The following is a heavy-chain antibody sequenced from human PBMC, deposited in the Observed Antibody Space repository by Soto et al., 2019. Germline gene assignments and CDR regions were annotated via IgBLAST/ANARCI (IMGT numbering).Heavy chain of an antibody. D-gene: IGHD6-13*01. Sequence: SGPTLVNPTQTLTLTCTFSGISLSTSGMCVSWIRQPPGKALEWLALIDWDDDKYYSTSLKTRLTISKDTSKNQVVLTMTNMDPVDTATYYCARVSRQLDGAIFDYWGQGTLVTVSS. CDR2: IDWDDDK. CDR3: ARVSRQLDGAIFDY. J-gene: IGHJ4*02. V-gene: IGHV2-70*01. CDR1: GISLSTSGMC.